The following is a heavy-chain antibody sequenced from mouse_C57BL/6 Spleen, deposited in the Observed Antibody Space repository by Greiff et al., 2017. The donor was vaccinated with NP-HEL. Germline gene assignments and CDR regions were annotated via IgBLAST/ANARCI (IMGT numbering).Heavy chain of an antibody. J-gene: IGHJ2*01. D-gene: IGHD2-10*01. V-gene: IGHV1-85*01. Sequence: QVQLQQPGAELVKPGASVKLSCKASGYTFTSYDMNWVKQRPGQGLEWIGWIYPSDGSTKYNEKFKGKATLTVDTSSSTAYMELHSLTSEDSAVYFCASWGACYDFDYWGQGTTLTVSS. CDR2: IYPSDGST. CDR1: GYTFTSYD. CDR3: ASWGACYDFDY.